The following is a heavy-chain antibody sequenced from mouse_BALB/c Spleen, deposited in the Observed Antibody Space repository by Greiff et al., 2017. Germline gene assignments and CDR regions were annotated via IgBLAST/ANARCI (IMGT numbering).Heavy chain of an antibody. Sequence: EVKLMESGGGLVQPGGSLKLSCAASGFTFSSYGMSWVRQTPDKRLELVATINSNGGSTYYPDSVKGRFTISRDNAKNTLYLQMSSLKSEDTAMYYCARWGYYGSSYQGYAMDYWGQGTSVTVSS. V-gene: IGHV5-6-3*01. D-gene: IGHD1-1*01. CDR2: INSNGGST. CDR1: GFTFSSYG. CDR3: ARWGYYGSSYQGYAMDY. J-gene: IGHJ4*01.